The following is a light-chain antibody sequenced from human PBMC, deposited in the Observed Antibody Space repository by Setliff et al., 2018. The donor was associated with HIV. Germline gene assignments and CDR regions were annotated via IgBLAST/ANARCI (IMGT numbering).Light chain of an antibody. CDR1: TSNIGSNY. CDR2: RNN. V-gene: IGLV1-47*01. J-gene: IGLJ1*01. Sequence: QSVLTQPPSASGTPGQRVTISCSGSTSNIGSNYVYWYQQFPGTTPKLLIYRNNQRPSGVPDRFSGSKSATSASLAITGLRSEDEADYYCAAWDDSLSGLYVFGTGTKVTVL. CDR3: AAWDDSLSGLYV.